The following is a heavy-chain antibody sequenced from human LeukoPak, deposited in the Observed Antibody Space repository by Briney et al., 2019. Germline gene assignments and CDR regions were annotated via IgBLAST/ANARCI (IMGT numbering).Heavy chain of an antibody. CDR2: ISGSGGST. V-gene: IGHV3-23*01. CDR3: ARDTSSVPHSINWANNRFDP. CDR1: GFTFSSYA. Sequence: GGSLRLSCAASGFTFSSYAMSWVRQAPGKGLEWVSAISGSGGSTYYADSVKGRFTISRDNSKNTLYLQINSLRADDTAIYYCARDTSSVPHSINWANNRFDPWGQGTLVTVSS. J-gene: IGHJ5*02. D-gene: IGHD6-13*01.